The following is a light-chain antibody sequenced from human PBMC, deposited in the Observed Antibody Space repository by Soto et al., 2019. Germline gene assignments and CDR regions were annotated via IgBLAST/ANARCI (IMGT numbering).Light chain of an antibody. CDR1: QSVITY. Sequence: ESVLTQSPGPLSLSPGERATLSCRASQSVITYLAWYQQKPGQAPRLLIYGASSRATGIPDRFSGSGSGTDFTITISRLEPEDVAVYYCQQYGSTPLAFGGGTKVEIK. CDR2: GAS. CDR3: QQYGSTPLA. V-gene: IGKV3-20*01. J-gene: IGKJ4*01.